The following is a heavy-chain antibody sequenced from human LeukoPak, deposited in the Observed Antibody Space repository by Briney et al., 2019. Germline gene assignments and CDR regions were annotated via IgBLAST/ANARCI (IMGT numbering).Heavy chain of an antibody. CDR1: GFTFSRYS. V-gene: IGHV3-21*01. Sequence: GGSLRLSCAASGFTFSRYSMNWVRQAPGKGLEWVSCISSSSSYTYYVDSVKGRFTISRDNAKNSLYLQMNSLRAEDTAVYYCARGTMFPYYFDYWGQGTLVTVSS. D-gene: IGHD3-10*02. CDR2: ISSSSSYT. J-gene: IGHJ4*02. CDR3: ARGTMFPYYFDY.